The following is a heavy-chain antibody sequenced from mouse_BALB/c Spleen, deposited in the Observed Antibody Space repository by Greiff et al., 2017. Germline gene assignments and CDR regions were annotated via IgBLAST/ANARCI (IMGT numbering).Heavy chain of an antibody. J-gene: IGHJ4*01. D-gene: IGHD1-1*01. CDR3: ARGGTTGPYAMDY. V-gene: IGHV1-52*01. Sequence: QVQLQPPGAALVRPGASVKLSCPASGSPFTRSWMNWVKQRPAQGLAWLGRIDPSDRDTHYNQPFKDQAILTVDKSSSTAYMQLSSLTSEDSAVYYWARGGTTGPYAMDYWGQGTAVTVSS. CDR2: IDPSDRDT. CDR1: GSPFTRSW.